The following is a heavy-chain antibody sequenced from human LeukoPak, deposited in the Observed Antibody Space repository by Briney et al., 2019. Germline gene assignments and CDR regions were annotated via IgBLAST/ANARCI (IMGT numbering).Heavy chain of an antibody. CDR1: GFTFSDYD. J-gene: IGHJ5*02. CDR2: ITTAGDT. Sequence: GGSLRLSCAASGFTFSDYDMHWVRQATGKGLEWVSGITTAGDTSYSGSVKGRFIISRENAKNSLYLQMNSLRAEDTAVYYCVREHSKVFDPWGQGTLVTVSS. V-gene: IGHV3-13*01. CDR3: VREHSKVFDP.